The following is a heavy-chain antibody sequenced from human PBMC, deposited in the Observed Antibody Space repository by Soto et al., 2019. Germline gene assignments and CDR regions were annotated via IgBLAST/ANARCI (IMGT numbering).Heavy chain of an antibody. CDR2: ISGDGNDK. J-gene: IGHJ4*02. D-gene: IGHD1-26*01. Sequence: QVQLVESGGGVVQPGRSLRLSCAASGFLFGNFGMHWVSRAPGEGLEWVATISGDGNDKYYPDSMKGRFTISRDNFNNTLYLQLNSLRPEDTAVYHCVQGASTAHQPLDSWGQGVLVTVSS. CDR3: VQGASTAHQPLDS. CDR1: GFLFGNFG. V-gene: IGHV3-30*03.